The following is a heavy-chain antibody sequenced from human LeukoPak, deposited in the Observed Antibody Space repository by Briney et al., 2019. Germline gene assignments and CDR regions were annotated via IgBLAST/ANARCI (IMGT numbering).Heavy chain of an antibody. CDR1: GFTLSTYD. Sequence: GGSLRLSCAGSGFTLSTYDMNWVRQAPGKGLEWVSYISRSSNTMYYADSVKGRFTISRDNAKNSLSLQMNSLRAEDTAVYYCARRFDSWGQGTLVTVSS. CDR3: ARRFDS. V-gene: IGHV3-48*01. CDR2: ISRSSNTM. J-gene: IGHJ4*02.